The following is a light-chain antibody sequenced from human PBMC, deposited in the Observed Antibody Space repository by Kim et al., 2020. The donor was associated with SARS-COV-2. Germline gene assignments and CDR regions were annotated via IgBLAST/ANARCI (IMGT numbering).Light chain of an antibody. J-gene: IGKJ1*01. Sequence: DIQMTQSPSTLSASVGDRVTITCRASQSISSWLAWYQQKPGKAPKLLIYKASSLESGVPSRFSGSGSGTEFTLTISSLQPDDFATYYCQQYRSYWTFGQGTKWISN. CDR3: QQYRSYWT. CDR2: KAS. CDR1: QSISSW. V-gene: IGKV1-5*03.